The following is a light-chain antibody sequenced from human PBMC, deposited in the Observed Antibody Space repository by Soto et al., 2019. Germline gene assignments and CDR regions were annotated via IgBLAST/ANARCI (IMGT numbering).Light chain of an antibody. Sequence: QSVLTQPHSASGTPEQRVTISCSGTSSNIGSNPVYWYQQLPGTAPKLLIHRNNQRPSGVPDRFSGSKSGTSASLAISGLRSEDEADYYCAAWDDSLSGVVFGGGTTLTVL. CDR3: AAWDDSLSGVV. J-gene: IGLJ2*01. CDR2: RNN. V-gene: IGLV1-47*01. CDR1: SSNIGSNP.